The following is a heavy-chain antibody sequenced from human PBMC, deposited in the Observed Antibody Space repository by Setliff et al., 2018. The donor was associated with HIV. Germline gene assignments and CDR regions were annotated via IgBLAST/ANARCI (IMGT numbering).Heavy chain of an antibody. CDR3: ARRQAEDYGSGRFDC. CDR1: GDSVSNDTYY. V-gene: IGHV4-39*07. J-gene: IGHJ4*01. Sequence: PSETLSLTCIVFGDSVSNDTYYWDWIRQSPGKGLEWIGSIYSRRNTYYTSSLKRRVTISIHTSRNQFSLKLNSVTAADSAVYYCARRQAEDYGSGRFDCWGHGMLVTVS. D-gene: IGHD3-10*01. CDR2: IYSRRNT.